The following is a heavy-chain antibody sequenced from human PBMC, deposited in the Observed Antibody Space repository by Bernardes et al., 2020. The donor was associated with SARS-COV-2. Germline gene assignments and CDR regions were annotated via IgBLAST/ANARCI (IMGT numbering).Heavy chain of an antibody. CDR2: MNPNSGNT. CDR3: AREVAVAGTDYYYGMDV. Sequence: ASVKVSCKASGYTFTSYDINWVRQATGQGLEWMGWMNPNSGNTGYAQKFQGRVTMTRNTSISTAYMELSSLRSEDTAVYYCAREVAVAGTDYYYGMDVWGQGTTVTVSS. CDR1: GYTFTSYD. J-gene: IGHJ6*02. D-gene: IGHD6-19*01. V-gene: IGHV1-8*01.